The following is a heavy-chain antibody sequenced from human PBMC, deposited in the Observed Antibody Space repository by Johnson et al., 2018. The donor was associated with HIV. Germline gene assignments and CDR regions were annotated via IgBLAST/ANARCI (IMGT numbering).Heavy chain of an antibody. CDR3: ARALGSSGYWYDVFDI. J-gene: IGHJ3*02. D-gene: IGHD3-22*01. CDR2: IGTAGDT. V-gene: IGHV3-13*01. CDR1: GFTFRSYD. Sequence: EVQLVESGGGLVQPGGSLRLSCAASGFTFRSYDMHWVRQATGKGLEWVSAIGTAGDTYYPGSVKGRFTISRENAKNSLYLQMNSLSAGDTAVYYCARALGSSGYWYDVFDIWGQGTMVTVSS.